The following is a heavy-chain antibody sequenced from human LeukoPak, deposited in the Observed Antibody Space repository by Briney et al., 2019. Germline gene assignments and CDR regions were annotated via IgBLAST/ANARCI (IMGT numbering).Heavy chain of an antibody. CDR1: GGTFSSYA. J-gene: IGHJ6*03. Sequence: SVEVSCKASGGTFSSYAISWVRQAPGQGLEWMGGIIPIFGTANYAQKFQGRVTITADESTSTAYMELSSLRSEDTAVYSCARITFGGVIVYYYYMDVWGKGTTVTISS. CDR2: IIPIFGTA. D-gene: IGHD3-16*02. CDR3: ARITFGGVIVYYYYMDV. V-gene: IGHV1-69*13.